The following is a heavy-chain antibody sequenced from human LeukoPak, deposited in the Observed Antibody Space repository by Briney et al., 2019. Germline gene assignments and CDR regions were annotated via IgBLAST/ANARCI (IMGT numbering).Heavy chain of an antibody. J-gene: IGHJ4*02. CDR2: IYHSGST. D-gene: IGHD1-26*01. Sequence: SETLSLTCAVPGDSVSSNYWWTWVRQSPGKGLEWIGEIYHSGSTHYNPSLKSRVTISVDKSKNQFSLRLSSVSAADTAVYYCATSRGGYSGSYPYWGQGTLVTVSS. V-gene: IGHV4-4*02. CDR1: GDSVSSNYW. CDR3: ATSRGGYSGSYPY.